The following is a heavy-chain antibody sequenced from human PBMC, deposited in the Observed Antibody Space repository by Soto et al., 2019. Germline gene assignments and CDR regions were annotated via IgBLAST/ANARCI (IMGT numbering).Heavy chain of an antibody. D-gene: IGHD6-13*01. Sequence: QVQLVQSGAEVKKPGSSVKVSCKASGGTFSSYTISWVRQAPGQGLEWMGRIIPILGIANYAQKFQGRVTITAAKSTSTAYMELSSLRSEDTAVYYCARDRVAAAGSTGDYWGQGTLVTVSS. CDR2: IIPILGIA. J-gene: IGHJ4*02. CDR1: GGTFSSYT. CDR3: ARDRVAAAGSTGDY. V-gene: IGHV1-69*08.